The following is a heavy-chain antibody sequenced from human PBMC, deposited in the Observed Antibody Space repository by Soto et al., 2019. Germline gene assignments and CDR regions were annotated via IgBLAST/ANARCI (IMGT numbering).Heavy chain of an antibody. CDR1: GFTLSDYY. Sequence: SLRLSCVASGFTLSDYYVDWVRQAPGKGLEWVGRTRDKPNSYTTEYAASVEGRFTISRDDSKNSLCLQLNSLNTEDTAVYYCGRGGYRHYSAYYYYALDVWGQGTTVTVSS. CDR3: GRGGYRHYSAYYYYALDV. J-gene: IGHJ6*02. D-gene: IGHD4-4*01. CDR2: TRDKPNSYTT. V-gene: IGHV3-72*01.